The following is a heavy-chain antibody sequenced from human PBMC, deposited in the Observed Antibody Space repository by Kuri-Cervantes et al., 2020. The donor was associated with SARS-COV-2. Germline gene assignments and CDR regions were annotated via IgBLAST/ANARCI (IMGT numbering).Heavy chain of an antibody. D-gene: IGHD6-19*01. V-gene: IGHV3-11*06. CDR2: ISSSSSYT. CDR3: ARGQGSGWYLGLSANWFDP. J-gene: IGHJ5*02. Sequence: GESLKISCAASGFTFSDYYMSWIRQAPGKGLEWVSYISSSSSYTNCADSVKGRFTISRDNAKNSLYLQMNSLRAEDTAVYYCARGQGSGWYLGLSANWFDPWGQGTLVTVSS. CDR1: GFTFSDYY.